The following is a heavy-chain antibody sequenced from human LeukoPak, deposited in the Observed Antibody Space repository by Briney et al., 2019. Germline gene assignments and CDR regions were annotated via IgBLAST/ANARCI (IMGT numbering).Heavy chain of an antibody. D-gene: IGHD3-22*01. V-gene: IGHV4-30-2*01. CDR2: IYHSGST. J-gene: IGHJ4*02. Sequence: TSETLSLTCAVSGGSISSGGYSWSWIRQPPGKGLEWIGYIYHSGSTYYNPSLKSRVTISVDRSKNQFSLKLSSVTAADTAVYYCARTNHSSALYYFDYWGQGTLVTVSS. CDR3: ARTNHSSALYYFDY. CDR1: GGSISSGGYS.